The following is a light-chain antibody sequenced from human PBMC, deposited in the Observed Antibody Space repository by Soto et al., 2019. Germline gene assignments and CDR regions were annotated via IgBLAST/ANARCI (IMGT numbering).Light chain of an antibody. CDR2: GAS. J-gene: IGKJ4*01. Sequence: EIVLTQSPVTLSLSPGEIATLSCRASQSVGSYLTWYQKKPGQAPRLLIYGASNRATGIPARFSGSGSETDFTLTISSLEPEDFAVYYCQQRSDWPRTFGGGTKVEIK. CDR1: QSVGSY. CDR3: QQRSDWPRT. V-gene: IGKV3-11*01.